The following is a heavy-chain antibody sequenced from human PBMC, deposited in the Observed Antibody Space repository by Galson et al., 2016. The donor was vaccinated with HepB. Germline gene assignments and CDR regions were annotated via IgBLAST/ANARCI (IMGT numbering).Heavy chain of an antibody. CDR3: TTDLQWFGDLFFDY. CDR1: GFTFSSYW. CDR2: IKSKTDGGTI. Sequence: SLRLSCAASGFTFSSYWMSWVRQAPGRGLEWVGRIKSKTDGGTIHYAAPVKGRFTISRDDSKNTLHLQMNSLKTEDTAVYYCTTDLQWFGDLFFDYWGQGILVTVSS. J-gene: IGHJ4*02. D-gene: IGHD3-10*01. V-gene: IGHV3-15*05.